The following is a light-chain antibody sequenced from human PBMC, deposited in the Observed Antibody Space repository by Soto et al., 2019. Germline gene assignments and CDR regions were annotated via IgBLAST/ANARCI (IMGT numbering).Light chain of an antibody. Sequence: QSVLTQPPSASGSPGQSVTISCTGTSSDVGGYNYVSWYQQHPGKAPKLMIYEVSKRPSGVPDRFSGSKSGNTASLTVSGLQAEDEADYYCGLYAGCASVF. CDR3: GLYAGCASV. J-gene: IGLJ3*02. CDR2: EVS. V-gene: IGLV2-8*01. CDR1: SSDVGGYNY.